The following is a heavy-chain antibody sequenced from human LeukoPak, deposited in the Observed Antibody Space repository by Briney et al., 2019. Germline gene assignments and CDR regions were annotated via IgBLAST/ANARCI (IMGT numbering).Heavy chain of an antibody. J-gene: IGHJ4*02. CDR2: IWYDGSNK. CDR1: GFTSSSHG. CDR3: ARDTVDTADY. D-gene: IGHD5-18*01. V-gene: IGHV3-33*01. Sequence: HSGGSLRLSCAASGFTSSSHGMHWVHQAPGKGLEWVAVIWYDGSNKYYADSVKGRFTISRDNSKNTLYLQMNSLRAEDTAVYYCARDTVDTADYWGQGTLVTVSS.